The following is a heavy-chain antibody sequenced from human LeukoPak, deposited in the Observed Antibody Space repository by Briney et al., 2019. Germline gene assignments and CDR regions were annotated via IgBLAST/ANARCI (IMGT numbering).Heavy chain of an antibody. CDR2: INPNSGDT. CDR1: GYTFTGYY. Sequence: ASVKVSCKASGYTFTGYYMHWVRQAPGQGLEWMGWINPNSGDTNYAQKFQGRVTMTRDTSINTAYMELSRLRSDDTAVYYCARDQGRGYSYGLYYFDYWGQGTLVTVSS. CDR3: ARDQGRGYSYGLYYFDY. D-gene: IGHD5-18*01. J-gene: IGHJ4*02. V-gene: IGHV1-2*02.